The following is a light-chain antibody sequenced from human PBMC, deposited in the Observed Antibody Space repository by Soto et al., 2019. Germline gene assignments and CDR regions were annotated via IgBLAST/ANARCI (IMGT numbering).Light chain of an antibody. CDR1: SSKIGSNT. CDR3: AAWDDSLNGPV. Sequence: QSVLTQPPSASGTPGQRVTISCSGSSSKIGSNTVNWYQQLPGTAPKLLIFRNNQRPSGFPDRFSGSKSGTSASLAIRGLQSEDEADYDCAAWDDSLNGPVFGTGTKFTVL. J-gene: IGLJ1*01. CDR2: RNN. V-gene: IGLV1-44*01.